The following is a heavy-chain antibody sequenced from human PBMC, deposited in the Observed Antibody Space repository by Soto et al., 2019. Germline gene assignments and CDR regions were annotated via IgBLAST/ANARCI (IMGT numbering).Heavy chain of an antibody. D-gene: IGHD6-13*01. Sequence: GGSLRLSCAASGFTFSSYGMHWVRQAPGKGLEWVAVISYDGSNKYYADSVKGRFTISRDNSKNTLYLQMNSLRAEDTAVYYCAKLWQQLIRDYWGQGTLVTVSS. CDR2: ISYDGSNK. J-gene: IGHJ4*02. CDR1: GFTFSSYG. CDR3: AKLWQQLIRDY. V-gene: IGHV3-30*18.